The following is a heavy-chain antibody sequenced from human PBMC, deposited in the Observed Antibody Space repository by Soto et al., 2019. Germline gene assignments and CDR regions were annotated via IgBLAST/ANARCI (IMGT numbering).Heavy chain of an antibody. CDR1: GFTFSSYE. D-gene: IGHD4-17*01. CDR2: ISSSGSTI. Sequence: GGSLRLSCAASGFTFSSYEMNWVRQAPGKGLEWPSHISSSGSTIYYADSVKRRFTISRDNAKNSLYLQMNSLRAEDTAVYYCAGVPNYGGNSRRFDYWGEGVLVTVSS. CDR3: AGVPNYGGNSRRFDY. J-gene: IGHJ4*02. V-gene: IGHV3-48*03.